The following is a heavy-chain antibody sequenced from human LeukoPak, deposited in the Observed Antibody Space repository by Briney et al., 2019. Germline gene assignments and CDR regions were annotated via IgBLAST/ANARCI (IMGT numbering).Heavy chain of an antibody. Sequence: GGSLRLSCAASGFTYSNYGMHWVRQAPGKGLEWVAVISFDGSNKYYADSVKGRFTISRDNSKNTLYLQMNSLRAEDTAVYYCAREELGSSLGFDPWGQGTLVTVSS. CDR2: ISFDGSNK. CDR1: GFTYSNYG. CDR3: AREELGSSLGFDP. J-gene: IGHJ5*02. D-gene: IGHD3-16*01. V-gene: IGHV3-30*03.